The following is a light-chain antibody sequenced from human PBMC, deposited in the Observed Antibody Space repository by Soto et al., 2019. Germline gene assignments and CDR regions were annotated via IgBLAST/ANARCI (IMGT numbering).Light chain of an antibody. CDR1: QRVSSN. CDR3: QQYNNWPPWT. CDR2: GAS. J-gene: IGKJ1*01. V-gene: IGKV3-15*01. Sequence: EIVMTQSPATLSVSPGERATLSCRASQRVSSNLAWYQQKPGQAPRLLIYGASTRATGIPARFSGRGSETEFTLTISRLQSEDFAVYYCQQYNNWPPWTFGQGTKVEIK.